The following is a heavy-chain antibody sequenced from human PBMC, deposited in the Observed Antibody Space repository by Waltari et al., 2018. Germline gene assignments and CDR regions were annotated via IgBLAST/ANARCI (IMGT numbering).Heavy chain of an antibody. J-gene: IGHJ4*02. CDR1: GFILAGYY. CDR3: ARDVFGVGVTDL. V-gene: IGHV1-2*02. CDR2: INANGGGA. Sequence: QVQLVQSGTEVKNPGASVKVSCKASGFILAGYYIQWVRQAPGQGLEWMGWINANGGGAIYAPRFQGRVTMTRDTSISTAYMDLSRLTSDDTAVYYCARDVFGVGVTDLWGQGTLVTVSS. D-gene: IGHD1-26*01.